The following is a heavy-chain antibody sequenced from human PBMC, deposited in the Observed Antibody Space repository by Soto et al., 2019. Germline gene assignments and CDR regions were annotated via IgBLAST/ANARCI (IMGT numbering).Heavy chain of an antibody. J-gene: IGHJ6*03. CDR3: ARRSIAARPDSYYYYYMDV. V-gene: IGHV4-59*08. CDR1: GGSISSYY. CDR2: IYYSGST. D-gene: IGHD6-6*01. Sequence: QVQLQESGPGLVKPSETLSLTYTVSGGSISSYYWSWIRQPPGKGLEWIGYIYYSGSTNYNPSLKSRVTISVDTSKNQFSLKLSSVTAADTAVYYCARRSIAARPDSYYYYYMDVWGKGTTVTVSS.